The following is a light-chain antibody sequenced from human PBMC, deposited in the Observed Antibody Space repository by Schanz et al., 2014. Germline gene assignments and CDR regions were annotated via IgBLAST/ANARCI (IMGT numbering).Light chain of an antibody. CDR1: QSITSY. CDR3: QQHNNWPGD. CDR2: GAS. J-gene: IGKJ4*01. Sequence: EIVMTQSPATLSVSPGERATLSCRASQSITSYLAWYQQKPGQAPRLLIYGASNRATGVPARFSGSGSGTDFTLTISSLEPEDFAVYYCQQHNNWPGDFGGGTKVEIK. V-gene: IGKV3-11*01.